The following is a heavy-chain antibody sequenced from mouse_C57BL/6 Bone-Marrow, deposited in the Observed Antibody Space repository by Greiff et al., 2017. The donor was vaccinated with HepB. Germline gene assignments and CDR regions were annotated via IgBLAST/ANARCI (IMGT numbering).Heavy chain of an antibody. CDR1: GFNIKDDY. CDR2: IDPENGDT. CDR3: TTDDYGFAY. D-gene: IGHD2-4*01. Sequence: EVQLQQSGAELVRPGASVKLSCTASGFNIKDDYMHWVKQRPEQGLEWIGWIDPENGDTEYASKFQGKATITADTSSNTAYLQLSSLTSEDTAVYYCTTDDYGFAYWGQGTRVTVSA. V-gene: IGHV14-4*01. J-gene: IGHJ3*01.